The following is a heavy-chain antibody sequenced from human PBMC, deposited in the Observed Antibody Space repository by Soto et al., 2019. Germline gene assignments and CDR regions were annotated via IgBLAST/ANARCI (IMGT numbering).Heavy chain of an antibody. CDR2: MNPNSGNT. Sequence: QVQLVQSGAEVKKHGASVKVSCKASGYTVTSYDIKWVRQATGQGLEWTGWMNPNSGNTGYAQKFQGRVTMTRNTSISTAYMELSSLRSEDTAVYYCARGELLWFGELLRWGQGTLVTVSS. D-gene: IGHD3-10*01. V-gene: IGHV1-8*01. CDR1: GYTVTSYD. CDR3: ARGELLWFGELLR. J-gene: IGHJ4*02.